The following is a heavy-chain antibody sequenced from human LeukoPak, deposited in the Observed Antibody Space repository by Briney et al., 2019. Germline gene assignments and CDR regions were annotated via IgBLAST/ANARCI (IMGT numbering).Heavy chain of an antibody. Sequence: GGSLRLSCAASGFTFSSYWMNWARQAPGKGLEWVAVISYDGSNKYYADSVKGRFTISRDNSKNTLYLQMNSLRAEDTAVYYCAKDLGVGASVAPFFDYWGQGTLVTVSS. CDR3: AKDLGVGASVAPFFDY. V-gene: IGHV3-30*18. J-gene: IGHJ4*02. D-gene: IGHD1-26*01. CDR1: GFTFSSYW. CDR2: ISYDGSNK.